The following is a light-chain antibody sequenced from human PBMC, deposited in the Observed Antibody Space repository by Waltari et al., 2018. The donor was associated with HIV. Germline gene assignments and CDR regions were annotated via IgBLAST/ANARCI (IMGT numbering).Light chain of an antibody. CDR2: KNN. Sequence: QSVVTQPPSASGTPGQRVTISCSGSDSNIGSNYVYWYQDLPGTAPNLHIYKNNQRSSGVPDRFSGSKADTSASLAISGLRSEDEADYYCASWDDNLNSWVFGGGTKLTVL. V-gene: IGLV1-47*01. CDR3: ASWDDNLNSWV. J-gene: IGLJ3*02. CDR1: DSNIGSNY.